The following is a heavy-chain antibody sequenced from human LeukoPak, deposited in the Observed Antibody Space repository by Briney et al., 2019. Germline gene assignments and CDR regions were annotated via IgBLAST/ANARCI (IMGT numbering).Heavy chain of an antibody. V-gene: IGHV4-4*07. CDR2: IYTSGCT. CDR1: GGSISSYY. J-gene: IGHJ4*02. Sequence: PSETLSLTCTVSGGSISSYYWSWIRQPAGKGLEWIGRIYTSGCTNYNPSLKSRVTMSVDTSKNQFSLKLSSVTAADTAVYYCARDCSSTSCYGLFDYWGQGTLVTVSS. CDR3: ARDCSSTSCYGLFDY. D-gene: IGHD2-2*01.